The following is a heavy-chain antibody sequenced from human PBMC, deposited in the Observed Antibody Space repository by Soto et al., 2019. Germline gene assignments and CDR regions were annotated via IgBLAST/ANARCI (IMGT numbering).Heavy chain of an antibody. J-gene: IGHJ6*02. CDR2: IYSTGST. CDR1: SGSISDYY. CDR3: AREKDYYHSAMDV. Sequence: ETLSLTRSVYSGSISDYYWSWIRQPAGRGLEWLGRIYSTGSTNYNPSLQSRLTISGDTSKNHVFLKLRFVTAADTAVYYGAREKDYYHSAMDVWGQGTTVTVSS. V-gene: IGHV4-4*07.